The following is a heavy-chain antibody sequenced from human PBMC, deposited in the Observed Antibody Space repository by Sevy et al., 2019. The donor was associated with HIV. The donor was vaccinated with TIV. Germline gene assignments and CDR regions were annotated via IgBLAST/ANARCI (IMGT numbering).Heavy chain of an antibody. CDR2: ISAYTGDT. D-gene: IGHD3-3*01. J-gene: IGHJ6*02. Sequence: ASVKVSCKTSGYSFNMYGISWVRQAPGQGLEWMGWISAYTGDTDYRQMFRGRVTMTTDASTNTAYMELRRPKSDETAVYDCASHRPQGVVIIPGSGYHYGSDFWGQGTMVTVSS. CDR1: GYSFNMYG. V-gene: IGHV1-18*01. CDR3: ASHRPQGVVIIPGSGYHYGSDF.